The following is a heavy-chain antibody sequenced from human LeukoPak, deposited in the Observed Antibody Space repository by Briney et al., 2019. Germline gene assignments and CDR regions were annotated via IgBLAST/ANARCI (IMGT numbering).Heavy chain of an antibody. CDR3: ARRTAAEFDY. CDR1: GGSFSGYY. D-gene: IGHD6-13*01. V-gene: IGHV4-59*08. Sequence: SETLSLTCAVYGGSFSGYYWSWIRQPPGKGLEWIGYIYYSGSTNYNPSLKSRVTISVDTSKNQFSLKLSSVTAADTAVYYCARRTAAEFDYWGQGTLVTVSS. J-gene: IGHJ4*02. CDR2: IYYSGST.